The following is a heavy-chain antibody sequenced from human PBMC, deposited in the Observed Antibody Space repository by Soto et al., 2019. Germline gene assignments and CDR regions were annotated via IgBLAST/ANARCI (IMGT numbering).Heavy chain of an antibody. V-gene: IGHV1-8*01. J-gene: IGHJ3*02. CDR2: MNPNSGNT. Sequence: XSVKVACKASGYPLTSYDIDWVRQATGQGLEWMGWMNPNSGNTGYAQKFQGRVTMTRNTSISTAYMELSSLRSEDTAVYYCARGLLIWSGEKSYAFDIWGQGTMVTVSS. CDR1: GYPLTSYD. CDR3: ARGLLIWSGEKSYAFDI. D-gene: IGHD3-10*01.